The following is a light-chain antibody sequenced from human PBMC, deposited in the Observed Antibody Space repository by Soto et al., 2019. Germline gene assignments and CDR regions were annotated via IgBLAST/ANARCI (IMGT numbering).Light chain of an antibody. CDR2: KAS. Sequence: DIQMTQSPSTLSASVGDRVTITCRASQSISSWLAWYQQKPGKAPKLLIYKASSLKSGVPSRFSGSGSGTEFTLTISSLQPDDFATYYCQQYNSNPLTFGGGTKVEIK. CDR1: QSISSW. CDR3: QQYNSNPLT. V-gene: IGKV1-5*03. J-gene: IGKJ4*01.